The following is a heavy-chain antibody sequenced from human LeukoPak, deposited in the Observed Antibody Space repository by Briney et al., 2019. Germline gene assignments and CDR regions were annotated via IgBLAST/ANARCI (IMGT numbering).Heavy chain of an antibody. CDR3: AREVATGYSSGWYPY. CDR1: GYTFTSYG. J-gene: IGHJ4*02. V-gene: IGHV1-18*01. CDR2: ISAYTGNT. Sequence: ASVKVSCKASGYTFTSYGISWVRQAPGQGLEWMGWISAYTGNTNYAQKLQGRVTMTTNTSTSTAYMELRSLRSDDTAVYYCAREVATGYSSGWYPYWGQGTLVTVSS. D-gene: IGHD6-19*01.